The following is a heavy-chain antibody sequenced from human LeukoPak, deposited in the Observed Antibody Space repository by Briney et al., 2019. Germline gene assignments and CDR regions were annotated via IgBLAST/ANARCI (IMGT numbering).Heavy chain of an antibody. Sequence: SETLSLTCTDSGGSISSYYWSWIRQPPGKGLEWIGYIYYSGSTNYNPSLKSRVTISVDTSKNQFSLKLSSVTAADTAVYYCARRGLRGSGGFVPWGQGTLVTVSS. CDR1: GGSISSYY. V-gene: IGHV4-59*08. D-gene: IGHD6-19*01. J-gene: IGHJ5*02. CDR3: ARRGLRGSGGFVP. CDR2: IYYSGST.